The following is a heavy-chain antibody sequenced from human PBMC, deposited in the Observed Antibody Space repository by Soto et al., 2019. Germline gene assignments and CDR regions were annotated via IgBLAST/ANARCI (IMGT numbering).Heavy chain of an antibody. V-gene: IGHV3-30*04. Sequence: QVQLVESGGGVVQPGRSLRLSCAASGFTFSSYSLHWVRQAPGKGLEWVAVISYDGRNNYYADSVKGRFTISRDNSKNMLYLQMNSLRTEDTAVYYCARDPGYSYGFDYWGQGTLVTVSS. CDR1: GFTFSSYS. CDR2: ISYDGRNN. D-gene: IGHD5-18*01. J-gene: IGHJ4*02. CDR3: ARDPGYSYGFDY.